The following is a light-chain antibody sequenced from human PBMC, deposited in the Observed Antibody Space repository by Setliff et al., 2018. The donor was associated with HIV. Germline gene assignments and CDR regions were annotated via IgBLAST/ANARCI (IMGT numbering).Light chain of an antibody. CDR1: SSDVGGYNY. Sequence: QSALTQPASVSGSPGQSITISCTGTSSDVGGYNYVSWYQQHPGKAPKLMIYEVTKRPSGVSNRFSGSKSGNTASLTISGLQAEDEADYYCCSYAGRTTFYVFGTGTKV. CDR3: CSYAGRTTFYV. J-gene: IGLJ1*01. CDR2: EVT. V-gene: IGLV2-23*02.